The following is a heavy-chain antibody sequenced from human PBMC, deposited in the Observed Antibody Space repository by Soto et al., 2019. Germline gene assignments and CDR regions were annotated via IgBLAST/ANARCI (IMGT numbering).Heavy chain of an antibody. J-gene: IGHJ4*02. Sequence: VQLVDSGGGLVQPGRSLRLSCAASGFTFDDYAMHWVRQAPGKGLEWVSGITWNSGSIGYADSVKGRFTISRDNAKNSLYLQMNTLRAEDTALYYCAKSIRFLEWSPFDSWGQGTLVTVSS. V-gene: IGHV3-9*01. CDR2: ITWNSGSI. D-gene: IGHD3-3*01. CDR3: AKSIRFLEWSPFDS. CDR1: GFTFDDYA.